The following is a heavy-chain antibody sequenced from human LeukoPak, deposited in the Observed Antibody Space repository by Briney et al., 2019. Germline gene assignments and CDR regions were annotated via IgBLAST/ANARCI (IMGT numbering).Heavy chain of an antibody. V-gene: IGHV4-34*01. J-gene: IGHJ5*02. CDR1: GGSFSGYY. Sequence: SETLSLTCAVYGGSFSGYYWSWIRQPPGKGLEWIGEINHSGSTNYNPSLKSRVTISVDTSKNQFSLKLSPVTAADTAVYYCARALNWFDPWGQGTLVTVSS. CDR2: INHSGST. CDR3: ARALNWFDP.